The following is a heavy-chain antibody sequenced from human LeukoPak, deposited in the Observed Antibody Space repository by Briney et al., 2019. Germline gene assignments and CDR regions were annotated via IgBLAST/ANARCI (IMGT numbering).Heavy chain of an antibody. Sequence: SETLALTCAVSGVSVSDYYWSWIRQSPEKGLEWIGEVSPGGYTTYNPSLRSRVIISEDTSENQLSLNVTSVTAADTALYYCARIRCGRGQARCYNHWAQGSLVTVSS. J-gene: IGHJ5*02. CDR1: GVSVSDYY. D-gene: IGHD2-21*01. CDR3: ARIRCGRGQARCYNH. V-gene: IGHV4-34*01. CDR2: VSPGGYT.